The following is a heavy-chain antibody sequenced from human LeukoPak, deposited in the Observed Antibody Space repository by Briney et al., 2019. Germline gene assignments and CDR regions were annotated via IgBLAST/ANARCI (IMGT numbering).Heavy chain of an antibody. CDR1: GFTFSSYA. CDR2: ISGSGGST. Sequence: PGGSLRLSCAASGFTFSSYAMSWVRQAPGKGLEWVSAISGSGGSTYYADSVKGRFTISRDNSKNTLYLQMNSLGAEDTAVYYCAKDRVAARRGYPLDYWGQGTLVTVSS. J-gene: IGHJ4*02. D-gene: IGHD6-6*01. V-gene: IGHV3-23*01. CDR3: AKDRVAARRGYPLDY.